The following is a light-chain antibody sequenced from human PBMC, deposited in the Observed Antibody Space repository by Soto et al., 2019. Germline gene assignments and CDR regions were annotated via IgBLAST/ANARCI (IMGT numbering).Light chain of an antibody. Sequence: EIVMTQSPATLSVSPGERATLSCRASQSISNNLAWYQQKVGQAPRLLIYGATTRDTGIPARFSVSVSGTEGTLTISHLQQDDFSTYFCQQYNNYTRTFGQGTKVDIK. CDR1: QSISNN. V-gene: IGKV3-15*01. CDR2: GAT. CDR3: QQYNNYTRT. J-gene: IGKJ1*01.